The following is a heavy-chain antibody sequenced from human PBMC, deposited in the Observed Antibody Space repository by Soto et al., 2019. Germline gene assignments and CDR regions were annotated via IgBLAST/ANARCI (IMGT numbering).Heavy chain of an antibody. CDR1: GGSISSYY. Sequence: SETLSLTCTVSGGSISSYYWSWIRQPPGKGLEWIGYIYYSGSTNYNPSLKSRVTISVGTSKNQFSLKLSSVTAADTAVYYCARVWFGGSYSGWFDPWGQGTLVTVSS. D-gene: IGHD1-26*01. J-gene: IGHJ5*02. CDR2: IYYSGST. CDR3: ARVWFGGSYSGWFDP. V-gene: IGHV4-59*01.